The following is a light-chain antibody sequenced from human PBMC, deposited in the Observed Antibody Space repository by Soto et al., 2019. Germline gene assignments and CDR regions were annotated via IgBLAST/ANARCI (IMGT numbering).Light chain of an antibody. J-gene: IGKJ4*02. V-gene: IGKV1-9*01. Sequence: IPLTQSASSLSASVGDRVTIACRASQAVXSHLACYQQKPGKAPKFLVYVASTLQTGVPSRLSGSGSGTDFSLSINSLHPDDFEVYYWQQLNMYSRTFGGGTKVDIK. CDR3: QQLNMYSRT. CDR2: VAS. CDR1: QAVXSH.